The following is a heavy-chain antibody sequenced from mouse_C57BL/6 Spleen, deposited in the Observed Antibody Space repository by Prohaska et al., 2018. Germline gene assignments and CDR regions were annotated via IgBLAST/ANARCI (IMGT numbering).Heavy chain of an antibody. Sequence: HGKSLEWIGDINPNNGGTSYNQKFKGKATLTVDKSSSTAYMELRSLTSEDSAVYYCARWLLRAMDYWGQGTSVTVSS. J-gene: IGHJ4*01. CDR3: ARWLLRAMDY. V-gene: IGHV1-26*01. D-gene: IGHD2-3*01. CDR2: INPNNGGT.